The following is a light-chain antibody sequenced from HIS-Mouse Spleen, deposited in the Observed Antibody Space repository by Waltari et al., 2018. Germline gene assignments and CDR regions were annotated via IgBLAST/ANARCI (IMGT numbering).Light chain of an antibody. CDR3: SSYTSSSTYV. V-gene: IGLV2-14*03. J-gene: IGLJ1*01. Sequence: QSALTQPASVSGSPGQSITISCTGTSSDVGGYNYVLWYQPHPGKAPKLMIYDVSNRPSGVSNRFSGSKSGNTASLTISGLQAEDEADYYCSSYTSSSTYVFGTGTKVTVL. CDR2: DVS. CDR1: SSDVGGYNY.